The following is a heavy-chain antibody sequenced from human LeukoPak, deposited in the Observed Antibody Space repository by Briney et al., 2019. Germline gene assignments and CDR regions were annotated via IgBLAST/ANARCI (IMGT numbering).Heavy chain of an antibody. CDR3: ARASKAYYDFWSGHRDAFDI. V-gene: IGHV3-21*01. J-gene: IGHJ3*02. CDR1: GFTFSSYR. D-gene: IGHD3-3*01. CDR2: ISSSSSYI. Sequence: PGGSLRLSCAASGFTFSSYRMTWVRQAPGKGLEWVSSISSSSSYIYYADSVKGRFTISRDNAKNSLYLQMNSLRAEDTAVYYCARASKAYYDFWSGHRDAFDIWGQGTMVTVSS.